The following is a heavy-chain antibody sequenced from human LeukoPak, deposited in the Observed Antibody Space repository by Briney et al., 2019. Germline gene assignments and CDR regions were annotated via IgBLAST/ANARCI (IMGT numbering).Heavy chain of an antibody. J-gene: IGHJ5*02. CDR1: GFTFSTSW. CDR2: INPDVSST. V-gene: IGHV3-74*01. CDR3: AKDRRAGDYDWFDP. D-gene: IGHD4-17*01. Sequence: GGSLRLSCAAPGFTFSTSWMHWVRQAPGKGLVWVSRINPDVSSTDYADSVKGRFTISRDNGKNTLCLQMNNLRDEDTAVYYCAKDRRAGDYDWFDPWGQGTLVTVSS.